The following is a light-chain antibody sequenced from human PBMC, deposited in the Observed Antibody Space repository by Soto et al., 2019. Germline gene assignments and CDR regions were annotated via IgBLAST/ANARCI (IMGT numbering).Light chain of an antibody. J-gene: IGKJ1*01. CDR1: HSLNGR. CDR3: QQYNYYST. V-gene: IGKV1-5*01. Sequence: DIPMTQSPSTLSSSIGDRVTITCRASHSLNGRLAWYRQRPGHAPDLLIYDVSTLEIGVPSRFSGTGSETEVTLTISGLQPDECATYYFQQYNYYSTFGAGTTVEIK. CDR2: DVS.